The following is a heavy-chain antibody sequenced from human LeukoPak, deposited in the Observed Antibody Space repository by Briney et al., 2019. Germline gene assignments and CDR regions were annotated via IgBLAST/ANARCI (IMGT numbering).Heavy chain of an antibody. J-gene: IGHJ4*02. CDR3: ARQPRDPFFDY. Sequence: GGSLRLSCAASGFTFSDYYMSWIRQAPGKGLEWVAVISYDGSNKYYADSVKGRFTISRDNSKNTLYLQMNSLRAEDTAVYYCARQPRDPFFDYWGQGTLVTVSS. CDR1: GFTFSDYY. D-gene: IGHD2-21*02. V-gene: IGHV3-30-3*01. CDR2: ISYDGSNK.